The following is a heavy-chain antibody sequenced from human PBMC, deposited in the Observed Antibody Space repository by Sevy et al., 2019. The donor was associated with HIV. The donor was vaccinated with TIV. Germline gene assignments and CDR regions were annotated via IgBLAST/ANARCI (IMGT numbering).Heavy chain of an antibody. CDR3: AKDAHYYDSSGYGESE. Sequence: GGSLRLSCAASGFTFSSYAMSWVRQAPGKGLEWVSAISGSGGSTYYADSVKGRFTISRDNSKNTLYLQMNSLRAEDTAVYYCAKDAHYYDSSGYGESEWGQGTLVTVSS. CDR2: ISGSGGST. V-gene: IGHV3-23*01. D-gene: IGHD3-22*01. CDR1: GFTFSSYA. J-gene: IGHJ4*02.